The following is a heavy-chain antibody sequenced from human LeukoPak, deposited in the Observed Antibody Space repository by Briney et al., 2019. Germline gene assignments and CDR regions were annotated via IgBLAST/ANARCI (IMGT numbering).Heavy chain of an antibody. D-gene: IGHD5-18*01. J-gene: IGHJ6*02. CDR3: ARGPCGYSYGYHRAGYYYYGMDV. Sequence: SETLSLTCVVYGGSFSGYYWSWIRQPPGKGLEWIGEINHSGSTNYNPSLKSRVTISVDTSKNQFSLKLSSVTAADTAVYYCARGPCGYSYGYHRAGYYYYGMDVWGQGTTVTVSS. V-gene: IGHV4-34*01. CDR1: GGSFSGYY. CDR2: INHSGST.